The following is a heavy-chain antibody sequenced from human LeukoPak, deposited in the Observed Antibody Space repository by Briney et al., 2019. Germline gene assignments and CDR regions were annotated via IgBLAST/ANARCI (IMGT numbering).Heavy chain of an antibody. CDR1: GFTVSSNY. CDR2: IYSGGST. Sequence: PGGSLRLSCAASGFTVSSNYMSWVRQAPGKGLEWVSVIYSGGSTYYADSVKGRFTISRDNPKNTLYLQMNSLRAEDTAVYYCASGPPALDGYDILTGYYKGYYYYYMDVWGKGTTVTVSS. V-gene: IGHV3-66*02. D-gene: IGHD3-9*01. J-gene: IGHJ6*03. CDR3: ASGPPALDGYDILTGYYKGYYYYYMDV.